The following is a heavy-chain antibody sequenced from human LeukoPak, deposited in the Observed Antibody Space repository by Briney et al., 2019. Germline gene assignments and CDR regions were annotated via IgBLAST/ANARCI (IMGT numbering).Heavy chain of an antibody. D-gene: IGHD2-8*01. CDR1: SGSISSSSNY. J-gene: IGHJ4*02. V-gene: IGHV4-39*01. Sequence: ASETLSLTCTVSSGSISSSSNYWGRFRQPPGKGLEWIGRIYYSGSTYYSPSLKSRVTISVDTSKNQYSLRLSSVTAADTAVYYCARLFCTNGVCHFDYWAQGTLVTVSS. CDR2: IYYSGST. CDR3: ARLFCTNGVCHFDY.